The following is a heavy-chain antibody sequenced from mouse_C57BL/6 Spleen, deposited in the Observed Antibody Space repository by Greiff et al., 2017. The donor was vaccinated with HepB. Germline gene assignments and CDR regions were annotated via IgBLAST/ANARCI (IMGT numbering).Heavy chain of an antibody. Sequence: QVQLQQPGAELVRPGSSVKLSCKASGYTFTSYWMDWVKQRPGQGLEWIGNIYPSDSETHYNQKFKDKATLTVDKSSSTAYMQLSSLTSEDSAVYYCARDYGSWYFYYWGQGTTLTVSS. D-gene: IGHD1-1*01. J-gene: IGHJ2*01. CDR3: ARDYGSWYFYY. CDR1: GYTFTSYW. V-gene: IGHV1-61*01. CDR2: IYPSDSET.